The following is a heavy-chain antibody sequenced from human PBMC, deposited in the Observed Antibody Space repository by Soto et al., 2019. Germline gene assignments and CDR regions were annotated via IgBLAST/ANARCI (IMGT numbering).Heavy chain of an antibody. CDR1: GLSLSNGRMG. Sequence: SGPTLVNLTETLTLTCTVSGLSLSNGRMGVSWIRQPPGKALERLAHIFSNDDKSYSTSLRSRLTISKDTSRSQVVLTMTNMEPMDTATYYCARMIYSSGWYFDYWAQGALVTVSS. CDR2: IFSNDDK. D-gene: IGHD6-19*01. CDR3: ARMIYSSGWYFDY. J-gene: IGHJ4*02. V-gene: IGHV2-26*01.